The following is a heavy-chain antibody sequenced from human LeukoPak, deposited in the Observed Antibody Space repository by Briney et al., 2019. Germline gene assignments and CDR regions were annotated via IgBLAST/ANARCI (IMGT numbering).Heavy chain of an antibody. CDR2: INHSGST. J-gene: IGHJ6*02. Sequence: SETLSLTCAVYGGSFGGYYWSWIRQPPGKGLEWIGEINHSGSTNYNPSLKSRVTISVDTSKNQFSLKLSSVTAADTAVYYCASGGIVATIDYYYGMDVWGQGTTVTVSS. D-gene: IGHD5-12*01. CDR3: ASGGIVATIDYYYGMDV. V-gene: IGHV4-34*01. CDR1: GGSFGGYY.